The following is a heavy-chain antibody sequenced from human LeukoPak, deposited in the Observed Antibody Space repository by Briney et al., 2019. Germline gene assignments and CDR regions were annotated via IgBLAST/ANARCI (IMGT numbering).Heavy chain of an antibody. D-gene: IGHD1-7*01. Sequence: KSSETLSLTCTVSGDSISNFYWSWIRQPAGKGLAWIGRIYTTGSTNYNPSLKSRVTMSVDTSKNQFSLKLTSVTAADTAVYYCARGRAWNYDAFDIWGQGTMVTVSS. V-gene: IGHV4-4*07. CDR3: ARGRAWNYDAFDI. J-gene: IGHJ3*02. CDR2: IYTTGST. CDR1: GDSISNFY.